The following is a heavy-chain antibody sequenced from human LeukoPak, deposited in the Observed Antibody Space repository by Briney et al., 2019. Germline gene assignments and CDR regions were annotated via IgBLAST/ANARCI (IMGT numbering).Heavy chain of an antibody. V-gene: IGHV3-53*01. D-gene: IGHD3-9*01. CDR1: GFTVSSNY. CDR3: ARDGRYFDSPDAFDI. CDR2: IYSGGST. J-gene: IGHJ3*02. Sequence: GGSLRLSCAASGFTVSSNYMNWVRQAPGKGLEWVSVIYSGGSTYYADSVKGRFTISRDNSKNTLYLQMNSLRAEDTAVYYCARDGRYFDSPDAFDIWGQGTMVTVSS.